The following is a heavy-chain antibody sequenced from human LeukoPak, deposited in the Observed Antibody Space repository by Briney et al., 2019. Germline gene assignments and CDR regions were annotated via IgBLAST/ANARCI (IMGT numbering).Heavy chain of an antibody. D-gene: IGHD6-19*01. CDR1: GGTFSSYA. CDR3: ARDGRREQWLVTGEFDS. CDR2: IIPIFGTA. V-gene: IGHV1-69*13. J-gene: IGHJ4*02. Sequence: ASVKVSCKASGGTFSSYAISWVRQAPGQGLEWMGGIIPIFGTANYAQKFQGRVTITADESTSTAYMELSSLRSEDTAVYYCARDGRREQWLVTGEFDSWGQGTLVTVSS.